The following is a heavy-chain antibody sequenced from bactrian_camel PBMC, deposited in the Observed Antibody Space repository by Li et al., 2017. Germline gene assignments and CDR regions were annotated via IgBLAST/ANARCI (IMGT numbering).Heavy chain of an antibody. J-gene: IGHJ4*01. CDR3: AAEPIDCPSRPPNMKSVYYKY. CDR1: GDTIGRYC. D-gene: IGHD1*01. Sequence: VQLVESGGGSVQVGGSLRLSCVASGDTIGRYCMGWFRQIPDKEREGVGQIDVDGTTMLEDSVKGRFTISKDNTRSTLYLQMNNLKPEDTAQYYCAAEPIDCPSRPPNMKSVYYKYWGQGTQVTVS. CDR2: IDVDGTT. V-gene: IGHV3S9*01.